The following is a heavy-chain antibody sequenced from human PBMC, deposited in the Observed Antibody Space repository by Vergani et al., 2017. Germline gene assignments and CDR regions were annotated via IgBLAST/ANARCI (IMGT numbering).Heavy chain of an antibody. CDR1: GFTFDDYA. J-gene: IGHJ4*02. D-gene: IGHD6-13*01. V-gene: IGHV3-9*01. CDR3: AGGIAAAGNRDY. CDR2: ISWNSGSI. Sequence: EVQLVESGGGLVQPGRSLRLSCAASGFTFDDYAMHWVRQAPGKGLEWVSGISWNSGSIGYADSVKGRFTISRDNAKNSLYLQMNSLRAEDTAVYYCAGGIAAAGNRDYWGQGTLVTVSS.